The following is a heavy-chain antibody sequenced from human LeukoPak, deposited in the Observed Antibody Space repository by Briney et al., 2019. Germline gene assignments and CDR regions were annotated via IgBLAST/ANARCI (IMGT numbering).Heavy chain of an antibody. V-gene: IGHV1-2*02. Sequence: ASVKVSCKASGYTFTGYYIHWVRQAPGQGLEWMGWTNPESGGTKYAQNFQGRVSMTRDTSITTAYMELSNLRSDDTAVYYCARGSGVGGECRPGDYLGQGTLVTVS. CDR3: ARGSGVGGECRPGDY. CDR1: GYTFTGYY. D-gene: IGHD3-16*01. CDR2: TNPESGGT. J-gene: IGHJ4*02.